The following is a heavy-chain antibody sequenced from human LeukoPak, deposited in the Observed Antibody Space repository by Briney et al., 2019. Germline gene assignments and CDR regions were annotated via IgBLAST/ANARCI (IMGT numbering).Heavy chain of an antibody. D-gene: IGHD2-2*01. CDR3: ANVAKGRFFFYHMDV. Sequence: GASVRVSCKASGRTNNRFGVTWVRQAPGQGLEGIGWISSDNGIPRYADKFQGRATISADTSTTTAYIEMRSLTYDDTAVYFCANVAKGRFFFYHMDVWGKGTTVTVSS. CDR1: GRTNNRFG. V-gene: IGHV1-18*01. J-gene: IGHJ6*04. CDR2: ISSDNGIP.